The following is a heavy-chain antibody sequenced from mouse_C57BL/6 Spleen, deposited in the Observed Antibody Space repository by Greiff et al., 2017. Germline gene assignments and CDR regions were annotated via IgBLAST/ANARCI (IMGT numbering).Heavy chain of an antibody. V-gene: IGHV1-80*01. Sequence: VQLVESGAELVKPGASVKISCKASGYAFSSYWMNWVKQRPGKGLEWIGQIYPGDGDTNYNGKFKGKATLTADKSSSTAYMRLSSLTSEDSAVYFCARWDTTVYYFDYGGQGTTLTVSS. CDR2: IYPGDGDT. CDR1: GYAFSSYW. J-gene: IGHJ2*01. D-gene: IGHD1-1*01. CDR3: ARWDTTVYYFDY.